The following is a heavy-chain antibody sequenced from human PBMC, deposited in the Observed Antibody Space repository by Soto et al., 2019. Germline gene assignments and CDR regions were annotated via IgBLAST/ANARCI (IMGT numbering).Heavy chain of an antibody. CDR2: ISGSGGST. Sequence: EVQLLESGGGLVQPGGSLRLSCAASGFTFSSYAMSWVRQAPGKGLEWVSAISGSGGSTYYADSVKGRFTISRDNSKNTLYLQMNSLRAEDTAVYYCAKDLWAHGDYPYYFDYWGQGTLVTVSS. V-gene: IGHV3-23*01. CDR3: AKDLWAHGDYPYYFDY. CDR1: GFTFSSYA. D-gene: IGHD4-17*01. J-gene: IGHJ4*02.